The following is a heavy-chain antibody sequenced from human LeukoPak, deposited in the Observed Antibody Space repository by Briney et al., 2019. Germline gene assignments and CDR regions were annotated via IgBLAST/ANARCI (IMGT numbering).Heavy chain of an antibody. CDR2: IIPIFGTA. CDR3: ARGLVKGYYYYGMDV. D-gene: IGHD2/OR15-2a*01. V-gene: IGHV1-69*13. CDR1: GGTFSSYA. J-gene: IGHJ6*02. Sequence: ASVKVSCKASGGTFSSYAISWVRQAPGQGLEWMGGIIPIFGTANYAQKFQGRVTITADESTSTAYMELSSLRSEDTAVYYCARGLVKGYYYYGMDVWGQGTTVTVSS.